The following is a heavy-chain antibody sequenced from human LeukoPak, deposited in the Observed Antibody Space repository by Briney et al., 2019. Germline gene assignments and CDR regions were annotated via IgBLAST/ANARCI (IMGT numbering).Heavy chain of an antibody. V-gene: IGHV3-7*01. CDR1: GFTFSNAW. J-gene: IGHJ6*03. Sequence: PGGSLRLSCAASGFTFSNAWMSWVRQAPGKGLEWVANIKQDGSEKYYVDSVKGRFTISRDNAKNSLYLQMNSLRAEDTAVYYCARDLDSSGWYRDYYYYMDVWGKGTTVTVSS. CDR3: ARDLDSSGWYRDYYYYMDV. CDR2: IKQDGSEK. D-gene: IGHD6-19*01.